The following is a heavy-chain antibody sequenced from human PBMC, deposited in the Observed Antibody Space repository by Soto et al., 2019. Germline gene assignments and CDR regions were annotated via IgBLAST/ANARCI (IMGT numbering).Heavy chain of an antibody. J-gene: IGHJ6*03. CDR1: GGSISNNNYW. Sequence: PSETLSLTCTASGGSISNNNYWWGWIRQSPGMGLQWIGSFPFRRGSSTLYNPSLKSRVSISVDTSKIQFSLTLSSVTAADTAVYYCARHCSSVDSPYYYYYYMDVWGKGTTVTVSS. CDR2: FPFRRGSST. D-gene: IGHD5-12*01. CDR3: ARHCSSVDSPYYYYYYMDV. V-gene: IGHV4-39*01.